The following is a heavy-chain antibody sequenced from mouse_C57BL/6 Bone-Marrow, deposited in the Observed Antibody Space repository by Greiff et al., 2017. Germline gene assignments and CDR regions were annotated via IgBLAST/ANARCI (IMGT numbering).Heavy chain of an antibody. D-gene: IGHD2-2*01. Sequence: QVQLQQSGAELAKPGASVKLSCKASGYTFTSYWMHWVKQRTGQGLEWIGYINPSSGYTKYNQKFKDKATLTADKSSSTAYRQLSSLTYEDSAVYYCASLLWLRREDYWGQGTTLTVSS. CDR2: INPSSGYT. CDR1: GYTFTSYW. V-gene: IGHV1-7*01. CDR3: ASLLWLRREDY. J-gene: IGHJ2*01.